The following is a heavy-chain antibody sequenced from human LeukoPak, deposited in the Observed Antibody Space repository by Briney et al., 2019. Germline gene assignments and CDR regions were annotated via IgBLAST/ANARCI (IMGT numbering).Heavy chain of an antibody. Sequence: PGGSLRLSCTASGFTFSSYSMNWVRQAPGKGLEWVSSISTSSSYIYYADSVKGRFTISRDNARNSLYLQMNTLRAEDTAVYYCARVSAGVIGMKDVFDIWGQGTMVTVSS. CDR3: ARVSAGVIGMKDVFDI. J-gene: IGHJ3*02. D-gene: IGHD3-16*02. V-gene: IGHV3-21*01. CDR1: GFTFSSYS. CDR2: ISTSSSYI.